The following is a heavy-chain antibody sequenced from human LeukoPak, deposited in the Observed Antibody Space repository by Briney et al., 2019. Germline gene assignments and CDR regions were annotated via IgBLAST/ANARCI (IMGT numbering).Heavy chain of an antibody. D-gene: IGHD3-9*01. Sequence: PGGSLRLSCAGSGFTFSNYGMHWVRQAPGKGLEWVTLISYDGSNKYYADSVKGRFTVSRDNAKNSLYLQMNSLRAEDTAVYYCARALYYDILTNYQTHTYYFDYWGQGTLLTVSS. CDR2: ISYDGSNK. CDR3: ARALYYDILTNYQTHTYYFDY. CDR1: GFTFSNYG. J-gene: IGHJ4*02. V-gene: IGHV3-30*03.